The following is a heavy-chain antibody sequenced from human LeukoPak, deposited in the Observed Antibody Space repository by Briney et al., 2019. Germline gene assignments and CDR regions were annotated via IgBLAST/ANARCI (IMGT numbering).Heavy chain of an antibody. CDR2: IIPIFGTA. J-gene: IGHJ4*02. CDR1: GGTFSSYA. Sequence: SVKVSCKASGGTFSSYAISWVRQAPGQGLEWMGGIIPIFGTAKYAQKFQGRVTITADKSTSTAYMELSSLRSEDTAVYYCARVAGYSSGWYNDYWGQGTLVTVSS. D-gene: IGHD6-19*01. CDR3: ARVAGYSSGWYNDY. V-gene: IGHV1-69*06.